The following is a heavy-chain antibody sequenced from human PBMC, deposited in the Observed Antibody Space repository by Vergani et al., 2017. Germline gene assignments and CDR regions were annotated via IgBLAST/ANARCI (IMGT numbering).Heavy chain of an antibody. D-gene: IGHD3-3*01. V-gene: IGHV2-26*01. CDR2: IFSNDEK. Sequence: WVRQAPGKALEWLAHIFSNDEKSYSTSLKSRLTISKDTSKSQVVLTMTNMDPVDTATYYCARIGYDFWSGYPNWFDPWGQGTLVTVSS. CDR3: ARIGYDFWSGYPNWFDP. J-gene: IGHJ5*02.